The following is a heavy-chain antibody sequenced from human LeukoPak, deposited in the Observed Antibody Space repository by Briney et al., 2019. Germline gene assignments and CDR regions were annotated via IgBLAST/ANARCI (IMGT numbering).Heavy chain of an antibody. Sequence: SETLSLTCTVSGGSISSSSYYWSWIRQPPGKGLEWIGYMYSSGSTNYNPFLKSRVTISVDTSKNQFSLKLSSVTAADTAVYYCARGSGSYYNKFDYWGQGTLVTVSS. CDR3: ARGSGSYYNKFDY. CDR1: GGSISSSSYY. J-gene: IGHJ4*02. CDR2: MYSSGST. V-gene: IGHV4-61*05. D-gene: IGHD3-10*01.